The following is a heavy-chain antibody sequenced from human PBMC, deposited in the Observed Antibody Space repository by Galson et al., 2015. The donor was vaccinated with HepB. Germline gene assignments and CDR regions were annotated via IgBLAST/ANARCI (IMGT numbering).Heavy chain of an antibody. Sequence: SLRLSCAASGFTFSNYGMHWARQAPGKGLEWVAVIWFDGNNKYYVDSVKGRFTISRDNSKNMLYLQMNSLRAEDTAMYYCARGRGSNYGEDDYWGLGTLVSVSS. CDR3: ARGRGSNYGEDDY. J-gene: IGHJ4*02. D-gene: IGHD5-18*01. CDR1: GFTFSNYG. V-gene: IGHV3-33*01. CDR2: IWFDGNNK.